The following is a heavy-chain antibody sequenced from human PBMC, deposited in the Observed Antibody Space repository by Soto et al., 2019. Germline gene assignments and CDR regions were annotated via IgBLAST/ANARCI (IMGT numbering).Heavy chain of an antibody. D-gene: IGHD2-15*01. CDR2: ISYDGSNK. Sequence: QVQLVESGGGVVQPGRSLRLSCAASGFTFSSYAMHWVRRAPGKGLEWVAVISYDGSNKYYADSVKGRFTISRDNSKNTLYLQMNSLRAEDTAVYYCARDGVVVVAGAGYYYYGMDVWGQGTTVTVSS. V-gene: IGHV3-30-3*01. CDR3: ARDGVVVVAGAGYYYYGMDV. CDR1: GFTFSSYA. J-gene: IGHJ6*02.